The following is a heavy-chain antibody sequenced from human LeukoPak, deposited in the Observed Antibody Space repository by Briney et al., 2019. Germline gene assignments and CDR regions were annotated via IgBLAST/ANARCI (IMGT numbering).Heavy chain of an antibody. D-gene: IGHD2-15*01. Sequence: SETLSLTCAVYGGSFSGYYWSWIRQHPGKGLEWIGYIYYSGSTYYNPSLKSRVTISVDTSRNQFSLKLSSVTAADTAVYYCARIRCSGGSCYWFDPWGQGTLVTVSS. CDR3: ARIRCSGGSCYWFDP. V-gene: IGHV4-31*11. CDR2: IYYSGST. J-gene: IGHJ5*02. CDR1: GGSFSGYY.